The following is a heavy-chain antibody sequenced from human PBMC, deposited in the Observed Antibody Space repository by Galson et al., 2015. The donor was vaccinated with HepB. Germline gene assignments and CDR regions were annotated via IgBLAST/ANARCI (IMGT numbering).Heavy chain of an antibody. V-gene: IGHV1-2*06. CDR3: ARGTGAAAGYPPWFAP. CDR2: ITPDSGDR. CDR1: GYTFTGYY. J-gene: IGHJ5*02. D-gene: IGHD6-13*01. Sequence: SMKGSCKASGYTFTGYYIHWARPAPGQGLEWMGRITPDSGDRENTQKFQGRVTMTRDMSINTVYMTLSSLRSDDSAVYYCARGTGAAAGYPPWFAPWGQGTLVTVSS.